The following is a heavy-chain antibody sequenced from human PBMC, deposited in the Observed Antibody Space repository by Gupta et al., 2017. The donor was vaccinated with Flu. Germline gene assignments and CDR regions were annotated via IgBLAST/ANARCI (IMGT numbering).Heavy chain of an antibody. CDR2: IIPLLGTG. Sequence: QVHLVHSGDGVKQHGSSVKVPCKASGGTLTRYAFTWVRQAPGQGLEWMGGIIPLLGTGHYAQKFQGRVTITADESTSTVDMELRSLTSEDTAMYCCARDQQSSSSDMFTYYYLDVWGKGTTVTVSS. V-gene: IGHV1-69*01. CDR1: GGTLTRYA. J-gene: IGHJ6*03. D-gene: IGHD6-6*01. CDR3: ARDQQSSSSDMFTYYYLDV.